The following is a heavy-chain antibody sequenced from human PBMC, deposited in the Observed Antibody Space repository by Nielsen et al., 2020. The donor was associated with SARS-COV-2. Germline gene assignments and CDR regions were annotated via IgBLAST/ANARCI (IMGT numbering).Heavy chain of an antibody. V-gene: IGHV3-7*03. CDR1: GFIFSDHW. Sequence: GESLKISRAASGFIFSDHWMSWVRQAPGKALEWVANINQDGTKKYYVDSVKGRFIISRDNAKKSLYLQINSLRAEDTAVYYCTREGLFVNIPCDYWGQGSLVTVSS. D-gene: IGHD2/OR15-2a*01. CDR3: TREGLFVNIPCDY. J-gene: IGHJ4*01. CDR2: INQDGTKK.